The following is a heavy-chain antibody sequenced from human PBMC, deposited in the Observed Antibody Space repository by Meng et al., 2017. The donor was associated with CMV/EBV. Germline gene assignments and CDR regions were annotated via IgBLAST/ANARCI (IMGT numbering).Heavy chain of an antibody. J-gene: IGHJ4*02. V-gene: IGHV1-2*02. CDR1: GYTFTGYY. CDR3: ARVERVVPAAMDVFDY. D-gene: IGHD2-2*01. CDR2: INPNSGGT. Sequence: ASVKVSCKASGYTFTGYYMHWVRQAPGQGLEWMGWINPNSGGTNYAQKFQGRVTMTRDTSISTAYMELSRLRSDDTAVYYCARVERVVPAAMDVFDYWGREPWSPSPQ.